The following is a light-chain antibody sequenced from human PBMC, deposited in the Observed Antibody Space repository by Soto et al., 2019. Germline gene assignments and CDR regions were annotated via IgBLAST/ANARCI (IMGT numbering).Light chain of an antibody. V-gene: IGKV3-15*01. CDR2: GAS. J-gene: IGKJ1*01. Sequence: EVVMTQSPATLSVSPGERVNLSCRASQSINAHLAWYQQKPGQAPRLLIHGASTRATGIPARFSGSGFGTEFILTISSLQSEDFAVYYCQQYNTWLWTFGQGTKVEIQ. CDR3: QQYNTWLWT. CDR1: QSINAH.